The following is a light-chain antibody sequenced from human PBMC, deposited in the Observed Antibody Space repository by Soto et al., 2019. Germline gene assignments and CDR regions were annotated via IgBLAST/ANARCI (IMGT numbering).Light chain of an antibody. V-gene: IGKV3-20*01. J-gene: IGKJ2*01. CDR3: QQFGNSPYT. CDR1: QSVSSSY. CDR2: GAS. Sequence: EIVLTQSPGTLSLSPGERATLSCRASQSVSSSYLAWYQQKPGQPPKLLIYGASNRATGSPDRFSGSGSGTDFTLTISRLEPEDFAGYYCQQFGNSPYTFGQGTKLEIK.